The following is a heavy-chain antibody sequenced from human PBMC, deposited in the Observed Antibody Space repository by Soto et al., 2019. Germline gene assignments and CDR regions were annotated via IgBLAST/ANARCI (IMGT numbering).Heavy chain of an antibody. CDR2: IYYSWST. J-gene: IGHJ5*02. Sequence: QVHLQESGPGLVKPSQTLSLTCTVSGGSISSGDYYWSWIRQPPGKGLEWIGYIYYSWSTYYNPSLKSRVTISVDTSKNQFSMKLSSVTAADTAVYYGARAMVVTQNWFAPWGQGTLVPVS. V-gene: IGHV4-30-4*01. CDR3: ARAMVVTQNWFAP. CDR1: GGSISSGDYY. D-gene: IGHD2-21*02.